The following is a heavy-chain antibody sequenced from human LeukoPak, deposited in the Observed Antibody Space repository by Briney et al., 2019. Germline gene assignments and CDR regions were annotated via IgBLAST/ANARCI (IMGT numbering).Heavy chain of an antibody. J-gene: IGHJ4*02. D-gene: IGHD5-24*01. Sequence: PGGSLRLSCAASGFTFSNYAMNWVRQAPGKGLEWVSAISGGGGNTYYADSVKGRFTISRDNSNNTLYLHMNSLRAEDTAVYYCAKSYRDGYNYYFDYWSQGTLVTVSS. CDR3: AKSYRDGYNYYFDY. V-gene: IGHV3-23*01. CDR1: GFTFSNYA. CDR2: ISGGGGNT.